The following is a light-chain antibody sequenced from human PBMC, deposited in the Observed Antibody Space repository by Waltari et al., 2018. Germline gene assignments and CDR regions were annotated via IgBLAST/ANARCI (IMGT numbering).Light chain of an antibody. CDR2: KAS. CDR1: QSISSW. V-gene: IGKV1-5*03. CDR3: QQYNSYSWT. J-gene: IGKJ1*01. Sequence: DIQMTQSPSTLSESVGDRVTITCRASQSISSWLAWYQQKPGKDPKLLIYKASSLESGVPSRFSGSGSGTEFTITISSLQPDDFATYYCQQYNSYSWTFGQGTKVEIK.